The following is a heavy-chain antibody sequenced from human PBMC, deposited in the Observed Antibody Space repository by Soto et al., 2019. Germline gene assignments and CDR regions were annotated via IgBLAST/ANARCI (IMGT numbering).Heavy chain of an antibody. V-gene: IGHV3-23*01. D-gene: IGHD6-13*01. CDR2: ISGSGGST. CDR1: GFTFSSYA. CDR3: AKGRLAAAGRSAWFDA. J-gene: IGHJ5*02. Sequence: GSLGLACSASGFTFSSYAMSWARQAPGKGLEWVSAISGSGGSTYYADSVKGRFTISRDNSKNTLYLQMNSLRAEDTAVYYCAKGRLAAAGRSAWFDAWGQGTLVTVSS.